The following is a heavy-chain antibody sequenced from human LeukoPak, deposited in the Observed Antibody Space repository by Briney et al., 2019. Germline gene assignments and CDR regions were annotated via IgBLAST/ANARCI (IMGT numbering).Heavy chain of an antibody. D-gene: IGHD2-2*01. CDR3: ARVVVVEPSALSKRNYYYNMDV. V-gene: IGHV4-34*01. CDR1: GGSLTGYY. Sequence: LETLSLTCAVYGGSLTGYYWTWIRQPPGKGLEWIGDINHSGSTSLNPSFESRGTISVDTSKNQLSLRMNSVTAADTAVYFCARVVVVEPSALSKRNYYYNMDVWGKGTTIIVSS. J-gene: IGHJ6*03. CDR2: INHSGST.